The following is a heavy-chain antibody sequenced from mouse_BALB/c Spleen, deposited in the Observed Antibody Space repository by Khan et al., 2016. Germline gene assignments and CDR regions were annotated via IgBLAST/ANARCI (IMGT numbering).Heavy chain of an antibody. CDR1: GYSITSDYA. CDR3: ARYGSSYCVY. J-gene: IGHJ2*01. Sequence: EVQLQESGPGLVKPSQSLSLTCTVSGYSITSDYAWNWIRQFPGNKLERVGYISYSGSTSYNPSFKSRITITRDTSNNQSYLQLNSVTTEDAATYYCARYGSSYCVYWGQETTLTVSS. CDR2: ISYSGST. D-gene: IGHD1-1*01. V-gene: IGHV3-2*02.